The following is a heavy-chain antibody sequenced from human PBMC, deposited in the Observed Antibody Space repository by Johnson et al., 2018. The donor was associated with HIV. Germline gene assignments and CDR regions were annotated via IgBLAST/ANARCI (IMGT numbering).Heavy chain of an antibody. Sequence: QVQLVESGGGVVRPGGSLRLSCAASGFTFSSYAMHWVRQVPGKGLEWVAVISYDGSNKYYPDSVQGRFTIPRNNSKNTLYLQLGSLRAEDMAVYDCARSGGYPNAFDMWGQGTMVSVSS. J-gene: IGHJ3*02. CDR2: ISYDGSNK. V-gene: IGHV3-30*14. CDR3: ARSGGYPNAFDM. CDR1: GFTFSSYA. D-gene: IGHD6-13*01.